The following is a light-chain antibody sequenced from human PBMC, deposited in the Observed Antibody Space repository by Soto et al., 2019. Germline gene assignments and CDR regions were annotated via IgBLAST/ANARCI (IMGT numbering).Light chain of an antibody. CDR3: QQYVSSVT. Sequence: EIVLPQSPGSLSVSPGERATLSCRASQSVDSSFFAWYQQKPVQAPRLLIYGASNRATGIPDRFSGSGSGTDFTLTISRLEPEDFAVYYCQQYVSSVTFGQGTKVEIK. J-gene: IGKJ1*01. CDR1: QSVDSSF. V-gene: IGKV3-20*01. CDR2: GAS.